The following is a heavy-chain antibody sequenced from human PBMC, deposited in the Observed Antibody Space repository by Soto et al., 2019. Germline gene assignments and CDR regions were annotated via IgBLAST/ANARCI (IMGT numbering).Heavy chain of an antibody. V-gene: IGHV3-23*01. CDR2: ISGGGGST. CDR3: AKTFYYGSGSYDPFDN. J-gene: IGHJ4*02. D-gene: IGHD3-10*01. CDR1: GLTVSTYA. Sequence: GGSLRLSCAASGLTVSTYAMTWVRQTPGKGLEWVSAISGGGGSTYYADSVKGRFTIYRDNSKNTLYLQMNSLTADDTAVYYCAKTFYYGSGSYDPFDNWGQGTLVTVSS.